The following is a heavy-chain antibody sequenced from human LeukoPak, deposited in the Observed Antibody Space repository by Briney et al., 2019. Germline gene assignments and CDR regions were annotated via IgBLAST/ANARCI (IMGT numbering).Heavy chain of an antibody. J-gene: IGHJ4*02. V-gene: IGHV4-61*02. Sequence: SETLSLTCTVSGGSISSGSYYWSWIRQPAGKGLEWIGRIYTSGSTNYNPSLKSRVTISVDTSKNQFSLKLSSVTAADTAVYYCARENYDSSGYFDYWGQGTLVTVSS. CDR2: IYTSGST. D-gene: IGHD3-22*01. CDR3: ARENYDSSGYFDY. CDR1: GGSISSGSYY.